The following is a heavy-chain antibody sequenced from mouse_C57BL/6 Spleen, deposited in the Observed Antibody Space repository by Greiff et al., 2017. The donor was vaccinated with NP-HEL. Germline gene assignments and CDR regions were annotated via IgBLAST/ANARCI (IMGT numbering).Heavy chain of an antibody. CDR1: GFTFSNYW. D-gene: IGHD2-5*01. CDR2: IRLKSDNYAT. Sequence: EVQVVESGGGLVQPGGSMKLSCVASGFTFSNYWMNWVRQSPEKGLEWVAQIRLKSDNYATHYAESVKGRFTISRDDSKSSFYLQMNNLMAEDTGIYYCTGLYSKRVGDYWGQGTSVTVSS. V-gene: IGHV6-3*01. J-gene: IGHJ4*01. CDR3: TGLYSKRVGDY.